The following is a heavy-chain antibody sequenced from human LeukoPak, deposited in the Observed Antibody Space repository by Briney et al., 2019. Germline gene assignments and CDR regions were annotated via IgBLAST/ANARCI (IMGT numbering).Heavy chain of an antibody. CDR3: AMYSSGYEYFDY. CDR1: GFTFSSYS. D-gene: IGHD3-22*01. Sequence: PGGSLRLSCAASGFTFSSYSMNWVRQAPGKGLEWVSSIRSSSSYIYYADSVKGRFTISRDNANNSVYLQMNSLRAEDTAVYYCAMYSSGYEYFDYWGQGTLVTVSS. CDR2: IRSSSSYI. J-gene: IGHJ4*02. V-gene: IGHV3-21*06.